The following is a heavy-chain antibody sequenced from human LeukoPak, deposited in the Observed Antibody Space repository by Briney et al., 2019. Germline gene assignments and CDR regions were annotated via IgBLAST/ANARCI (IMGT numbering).Heavy chain of an antibody. CDR2: ISYDGSNK. D-gene: IGHD2-21*02. CDR1: GFTFSSYA. Sequence: PGRSLRLSCAASGFTFSSYAMHWVRQAPGKGLEWVAVISYDGSNKYYADSVKGRFTFSRDNSKNTLYLQMNSLRAEDTAVYYCAREYPGTATLIDYWGQGTLVTVSS. V-gene: IGHV3-30-3*01. J-gene: IGHJ4*02. CDR3: AREYPGTATLIDY.